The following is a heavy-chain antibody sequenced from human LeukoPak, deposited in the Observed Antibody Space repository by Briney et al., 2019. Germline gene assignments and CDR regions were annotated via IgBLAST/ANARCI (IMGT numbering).Heavy chain of an antibody. D-gene: IGHD6-19*01. CDR2: ISSSSSYI. CDR3: ARGRDSSGWLDY. CDR1: GFTFSSYS. J-gene: IGHJ4*02. Sequence: MPGGSLRLSCAASGFTFSSYSMNWVRQAPGKGLEWVSSISSSSSYIYYADSVKGRFTISRDNAKNTLYFQMNSLRVEDTAVYHCARGRDSSGWLDYWGQGTLVTVSS. V-gene: IGHV3-21*04.